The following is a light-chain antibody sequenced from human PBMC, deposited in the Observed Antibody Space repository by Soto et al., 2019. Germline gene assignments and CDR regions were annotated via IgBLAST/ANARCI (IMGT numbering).Light chain of an antibody. CDR3: QQYNSYRT. CDR1: QSISSW. Sequence: GDRVTITCRASQSISSWLAWYQQKPGKAPKLLIYHASNLEGGVPSRFSGSGSGTEFTLTINNLQPDDFATYYCQQYNSYRTFGQGTKVDI. CDR2: HAS. J-gene: IGKJ1*01. V-gene: IGKV1-5*01.